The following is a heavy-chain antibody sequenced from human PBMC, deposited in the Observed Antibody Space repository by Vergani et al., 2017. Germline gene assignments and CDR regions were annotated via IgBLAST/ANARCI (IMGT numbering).Heavy chain of an antibody. D-gene: IGHD2-2*01. Sequence: EVQLVQSGAEVKTPGESLKISCKGSGYSFTSYWIGCVRQMPGKGLEWMGIIYPGDSDTRYSPSFQGQVTISADKSISTAYLQWSSLKASDTAMYYCARGVVPAARDYYYYYMDVWGKGTTVTVSS. CDR1: GYSFTSYW. V-gene: IGHV5-51*03. CDR3: ARGVVPAARDYYYYYMDV. CDR2: IYPGDSDT. J-gene: IGHJ6*03.